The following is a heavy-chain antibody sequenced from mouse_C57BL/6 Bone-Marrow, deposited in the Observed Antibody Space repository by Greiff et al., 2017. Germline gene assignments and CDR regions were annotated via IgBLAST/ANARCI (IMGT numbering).Heavy chain of an antibody. J-gene: IGHJ2*01. V-gene: IGHV1-50*01. Sequence: QVQLKQPGAELVKPGASVKLSCKASGYTFTSYWMQWVKQRPGQGLEWIGEIDPSDSYTNYNQKFKGKATLTVDTSSSTAYMQLSSLTSEDSAVYCCARYGSSLVDFVYWGQGTTLTVSS. CDR2: IDPSDSYT. CDR3: ARYGSSLVDFVY. CDR1: GYTFTSYW. D-gene: IGHD1-1*01.